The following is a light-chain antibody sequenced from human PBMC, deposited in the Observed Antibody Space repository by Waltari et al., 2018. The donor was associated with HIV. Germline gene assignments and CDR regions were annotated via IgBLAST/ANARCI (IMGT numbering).Light chain of an antibody. Sequence: QSALTQPASVSGSPGQSITISCIGTSSDVGGYSLVSWYQHHPGKAPRLLIFEDTERPSVGSTRFSASKSGTTASLTISGLLAEDAADYYCCSYGGFTTYVFGSGTKVTVL. CDR2: EDT. CDR1: SSDVGGYSL. V-gene: IGLV2-23*01. J-gene: IGLJ1*01. CDR3: CSYGGFTTYV.